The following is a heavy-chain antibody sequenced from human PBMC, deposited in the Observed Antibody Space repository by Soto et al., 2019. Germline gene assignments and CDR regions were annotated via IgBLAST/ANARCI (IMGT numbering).Heavy chain of an antibody. CDR1: GGSISSGGYS. J-gene: IGHJ5*02. CDR2: IYHSGST. Sequence: SETLSLTCAVSGGSISSGGYSWSWIRQPPGKGLEWIGYIYHSGSTYYNPSLKSRVTISVDRSKNQFSLKLSSVTAADTAVYYCARVALYQLLPPHYNWIHPSGQATLVTVSS. D-gene: IGHD2-2*01. CDR3: ARVALYQLLPPHYNWIHP. V-gene: IGHV4-30-2*01.